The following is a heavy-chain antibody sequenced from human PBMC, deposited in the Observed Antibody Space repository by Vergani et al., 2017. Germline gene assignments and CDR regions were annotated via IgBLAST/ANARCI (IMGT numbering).Heavy chain of an antibody. D-gene: IGHD2-15*01. V-gene: IGHV3-66*02. Sequence: VELLESGGGLAQPGGSLRVFRSASGFRVTTYYLSLVRQAPWKGLEWVSGIKSDGRTSYAESVRGRFTISRDTSRNAVYLQMNILRVEDTGVYYCTRSECSGTTCYGHYFDLWGHGILVTVSS. J-gene: IGHJ4*01. CDR2: IKSDGRT. CDR1: GFRVTTYY. CDR3: TRSECSGTTCYGHYFDL.